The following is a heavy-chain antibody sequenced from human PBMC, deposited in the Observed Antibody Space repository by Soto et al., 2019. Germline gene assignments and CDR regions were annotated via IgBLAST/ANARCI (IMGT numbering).Heavy chain of an antibody. V-gene: IGHV1-18*01. CDR2: ISAYNGNT. Sequence: GASVKVSCKASGDTFTSYGISWVRQAPGQGLEWMGWISAYNGNTNYAQKLQGRVTMTTDTSTSTAYMELRSLRSDDTAVYYCASGLIGYCSSTSCQRRLDYWGQGTLVTVSS. J-gene: IGHJ4*02. CDR1: GDTFTSYG. CDR3: ASGLIGYCSSTSCQRRLDY. D-gene: IGHD2-2*01.